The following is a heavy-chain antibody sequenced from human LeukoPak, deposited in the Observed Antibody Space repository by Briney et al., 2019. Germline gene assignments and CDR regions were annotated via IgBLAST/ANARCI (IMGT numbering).Heavy chain of an antibody. V-gene: IGHV3-53*01. J-gene: IGHJ4*02. Sequence: GGSLRLSCAASTLSVSYNYMNWVRQAPGKGLEWVALLFASGKTYYADSVKGRFTISGDPSKSTLYLQMNSLRFEDTALYFCAGSVYSQPDQWGQGTLVTVSS. CDR1: TLSVSYNY. D-gene: IGHD4-11*01. CDR2: LFASGKT. CDR3: AGSVYSQPDQ.